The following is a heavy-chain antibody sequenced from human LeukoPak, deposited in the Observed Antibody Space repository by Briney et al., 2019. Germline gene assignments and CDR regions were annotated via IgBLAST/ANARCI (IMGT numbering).Heavy chain of an antibody. D-gene: IGHD4-17*01. Sequence: HGESLKISCKGSGYSFTSYWIGWVRQMPGKGLEWMGIIYPGDSDTRYSPSFQGQVTISADKSISTAYLQWSSLKASDTAMYYCARHGSDYGPSYYYYMDVWGKGTTVTISS. V-gene: IGHV5-51*01. CDR2: IYPGDSDT. J-gene: IGHJ6*03. CDR1: GYSFTSYW. CDR3: ARHGSDYGPSYYYYMDV.